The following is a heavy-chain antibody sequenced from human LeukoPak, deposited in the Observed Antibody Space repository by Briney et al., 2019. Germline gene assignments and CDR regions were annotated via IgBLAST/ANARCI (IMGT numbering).Heavy chain of an antibody. J-gene: IGHJ4*02. CDR1: GFTVGSNY. D-gene: IGHD6-19*01. CDR2: ISVDGETT. CDR3: AQGYSSGWYPN. Sequence: GGSLRLSCAASGFTVGSNYMTWVRQAPGMGLEWISAISVDGETTYYADSVKGRFIISRDNSKNTLYLQLSSLRAEDTAVYYCAQGYSSGWYPNWGQGSLVSVSS. V-gene: IGHV3-23*01.